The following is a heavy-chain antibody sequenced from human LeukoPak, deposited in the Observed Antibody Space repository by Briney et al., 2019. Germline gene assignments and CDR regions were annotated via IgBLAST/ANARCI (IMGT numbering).Heavy chain of an antibody. CDR1: GYTFTSYG. CDR3: ASTSSSGWYCIAFDI. J-gene: IGHJ3*02. D-gene: IGHD6-19*01. Sequence: ASVKVSCKASGYTFTSYGISWVRQAPGQGLEWMGWISAYNGNTNYAQKLQGRVTMTTDTSTSTAYMELRSLRSDDTAVYYCASTSSSGWYCIAFDIWGQGTMVTVSS. CDR2: ISAYNGNT. V-gene: IGHV1-18*01.